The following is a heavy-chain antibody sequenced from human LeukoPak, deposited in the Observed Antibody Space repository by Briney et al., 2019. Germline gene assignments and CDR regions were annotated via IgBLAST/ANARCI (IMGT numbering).Heavy chain of an antibody. J-gene: IGHJ6*03. Sequence: GGSLRLPCAASGFTFSSYGMHWVRQAPGKGLEWVAFIRYDGSNKYYADSVKGRFTISRDNSKNTLYLQMNSLRAEDTAVYYCAKDRGGMGHYYYYYMDVWGKGTTVTISS. CDR3: AKDRGGMGHYYYYYMDV. CDR2: IRYDGSNK. D-gene: IGHD2-15*01. V-gene: IGHV3-30*02. CDR1: GFTFSSYG.